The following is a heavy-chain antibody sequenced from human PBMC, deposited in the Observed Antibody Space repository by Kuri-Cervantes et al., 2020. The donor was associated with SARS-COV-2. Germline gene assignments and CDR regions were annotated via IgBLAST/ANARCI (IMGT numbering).Heavy chain of an antibody. CDR1: GFTFSSYG. Sequence: GESLKISCAASGFTFSSYGMHWVRQAPGKGLEFVSAIGANYDIYYEESVRGRFTISRDNSKNTLYLQMGSLRVEDMAVYYCTRVPPTAGAYWNAFDIWGQGTVVTVSS. CDR3: TRVPPTAGAYWNAFDI. CDR2: IGANYDI. V-gene: IGHV3-64*02. D-gene: IGHD1-1*01. J-gene: IGHJ3*02.